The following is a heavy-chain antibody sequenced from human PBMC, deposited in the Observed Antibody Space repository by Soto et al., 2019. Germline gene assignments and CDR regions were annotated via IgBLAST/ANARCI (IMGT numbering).Heavy chain of an antibody. CDR1: GGSISNYY. CDR3: ARDQNGSPHFDY. CDR2: IYYSGST. D-gene: IGHD1-26*01. Sequence: SETLPLTYTVSGGSISNYYWSWIRQAPGKGLEWIGYIYYSGSTNYNPSLKSRVTISVDTSKNLFSLKLSSVTAADTAVYYCARDQNGSPHFDYWGQGTLVTVSS. J-gene: IGHJ4*02. V-gene: IGHV4-59*01.